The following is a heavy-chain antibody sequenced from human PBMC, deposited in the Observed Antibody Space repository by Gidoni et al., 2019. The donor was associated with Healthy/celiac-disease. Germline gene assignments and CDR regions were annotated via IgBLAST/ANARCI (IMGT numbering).Heavy chain of an antibody. D-gene: IGHD6-13*01. CDR3: ARGLRIAAADGAEYFQH. J-gene: IGHJ1*01. Sequence: QVQLVESGGGVVQPGRSLRLSCAASGFTFSSYAMHWVRQAPGKGLEWVSVIWYDGSNKYYADSVKGRFTISRDNSKNTLYLQMNSLRAEDTAVYYCARGLRIAAADGAEYFQHWGQGTLVTVSS. CDR2: IWYDGSNK. CDR1: GFTFSSYA. V-gene: IGHV3-33*01.